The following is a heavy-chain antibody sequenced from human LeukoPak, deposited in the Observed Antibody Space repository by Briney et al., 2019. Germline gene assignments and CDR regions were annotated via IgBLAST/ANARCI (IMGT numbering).Heavy chain of an antibody. CDR1: GGSISSYY. CDR3: ARATKSGYGYYYYMDV. Sequence: SETQSLTCTVSGGSISSYYWSWIRQPPGKGLEWIGYIYYSGSTNYNPSLKSRVTISVDTSKNQFSLKLSSVTAADTAVYYCARATKSGYGYYYYMDVWGKGTTVTVSS. CDR2: IYYSGST. V-gene: IGHV4-59*01. J-gene: IGHJ6*03. D-gene: IGHD3-3*01.